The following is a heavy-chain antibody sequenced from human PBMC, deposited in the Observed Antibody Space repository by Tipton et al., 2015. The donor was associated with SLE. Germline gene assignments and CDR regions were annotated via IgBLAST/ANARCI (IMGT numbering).Heavy chain of an antibody. CDR2: VNHSGST. CDR3: ARAPAPAPPTHYYYYFMDV. D-gene: IGHD2-2*01. J-gene: IGHJ6*03. Sequence: TLSLTCAVYGGSFSGYYWSWIRQSPGKGLEWIGEVNHSGSTNYNPSLKIRVTISVDTSENQFSLRLSSVTAADTAVYYCARAPAPAPPTHYYYYFMDVWGKGTTVTVSS. CDR1: GGSFSGYY. V-gene: IGHV4-34*01.